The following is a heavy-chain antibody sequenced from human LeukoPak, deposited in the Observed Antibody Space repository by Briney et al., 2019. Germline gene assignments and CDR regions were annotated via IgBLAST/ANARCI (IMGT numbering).Heavy chain of an antibody. CDR2: ISGSRGST. D-gene: IGHD1-26*01. CDR3: AKEGDSGTYAFFDY. V-gene: IGHV3-23*01. CDR1: GFTFGNYA. J-gene: IGHJ4*02. Sequence: PGGSLRLSCAASGFTFGNYAMSWVRQAPGKGLEWVSTISGSRGSTYYADSVKGRVTISRDNSRNTLYLQVNSLRAEDTALYYCAKEGDSGTYAFFDYWGQGTLVTVSS.